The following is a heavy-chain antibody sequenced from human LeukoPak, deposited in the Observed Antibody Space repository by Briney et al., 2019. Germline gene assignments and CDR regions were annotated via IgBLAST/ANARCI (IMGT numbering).Heavy chain of an antibody. V-gene: IGHV1-18*01. D-gene: IGHD2-15*01. CDR2: ISAYSGNT. CDR1: GYTFTIYG. Sequence: AASVTVSFKASGYTFTIYGISWVRRAPGQGLEWRGWISAYSGNTNYAQKLQGRVTMTTDPSASTAYMELRSLRSDDTAVYYCARDLLGYCSGGSCPNWFDPWGEGTLVTVSS. CDR3: ARDLLGYCSGGSCPNWFDP. J-gene: IGHJ5*02.